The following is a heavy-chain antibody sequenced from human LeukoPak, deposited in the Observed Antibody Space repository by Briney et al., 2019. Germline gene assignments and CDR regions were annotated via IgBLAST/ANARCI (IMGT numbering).Heavy chain of an antibody. V-gene: IGHV1-18*01. CDR1: GYTFTSYG. Sequence: GASVKVSCKASGYTFTSYGISWVRQAPGQGLEWMGWISAYNGNTNYAQKLQGRVTMTTDTSTSTAYMELRSPRSDDTAVYYCARVEGDCSSTSCYTPPYYYMDVWGKGTTVTASS. J-gene: IGHJ6*03. CDR2: ISAYNGNT. D-gene: IGHD2-2*02. CDR3: ARVEGDCSSTSCYTPPYYYMDV.